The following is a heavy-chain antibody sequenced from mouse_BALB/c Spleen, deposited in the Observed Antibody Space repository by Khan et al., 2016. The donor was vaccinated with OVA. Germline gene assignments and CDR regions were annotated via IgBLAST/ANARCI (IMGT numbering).Heavy chain of an antibody. CDR1: GYTFTTSY. V-gene: IGHV1S56*01. J-gene: IGHJ3*01. D-gene: IGHD2-14*01. CDR2: IYPGDVNT. Sequence: QVQLQQSGPELVKPGASVRISCKTSGYTFTTSYINWLKQRPGQGLEWIGWIYPGDVNTKYNEKFKDKATLTADKSSSTAYLQLSSLTSDDSAVFFCAREGYYGNDRAWFAYWGEGTLVTVST. CDR3: AREGYYGNDRAWFAY.